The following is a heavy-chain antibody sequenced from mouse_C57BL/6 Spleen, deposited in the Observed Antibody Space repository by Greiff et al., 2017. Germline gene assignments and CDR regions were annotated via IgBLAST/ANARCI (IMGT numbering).Heavy chain of an antibody. CDR3: AKTVTGWYLDV. CDR1: GYAFSSYW. D-gene: IGHD4-1*01. J-gene: IGHJ1*03. CDR2: IYPGDGDT. Sequence: QVQLQQSGAELVKPGASVKISCKASGYAFSSYWLNWVKQRPGKGLEWIGQIYPGDGDTNYNGKFKGKATLTADKSSSPAYMQLSSLTSEDSAVYFWAKTVTGWYLDVWGTGTTVTGSS. V-gene: IGHV1-80*01.